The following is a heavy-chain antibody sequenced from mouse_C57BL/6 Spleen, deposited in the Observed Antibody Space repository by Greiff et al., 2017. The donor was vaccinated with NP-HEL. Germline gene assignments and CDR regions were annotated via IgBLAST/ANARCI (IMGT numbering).Heavy chain of an antibody. CDR2: INPNNGGT. V-gene: IGHV1-22*01. CDR1: GYTFTDYN. Sequence: EVQLQQSGPELVKPGASVKMSCKASGYTFTDYNMHWVKQSHGKSLEWIGYINPNNGGTSYNQKFKGKATLTVNKSSSTAYMELRSLTSEDSAVYDCALTTVVGYYAMDYWGQGTSVTVSS. J-gene: IGHJ4*01. D-gene: IGHD1-1*01. CDR3: ALTTVVGYYAMDY.